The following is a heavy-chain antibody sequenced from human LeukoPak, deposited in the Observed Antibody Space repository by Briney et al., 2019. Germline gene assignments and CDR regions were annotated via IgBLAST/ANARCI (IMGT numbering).Heavy chain of an antibody. J-gene: IGHJ4*02. CDR1: GGSISSGGYY. Sequence: PSETLSLTCTVSGGSISSGGYYWSWIRQHPGKGLEWIGYIYYSGSTYYNPSLKSRVTISVDTSKNQFSLKLSSVTAADTAVYYCAKDPGHYYDSSRADYWGQGTLVTVSS. D-gene: IGHD3-22*01. V-gene: IGHV4-31*03. CDR2: IYYSGST. CDR3: AKDPGHYYDSSRADY.